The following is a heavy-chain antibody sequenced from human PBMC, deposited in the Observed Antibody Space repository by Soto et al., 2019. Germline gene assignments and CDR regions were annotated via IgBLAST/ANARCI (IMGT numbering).Heavy chain of an antibody. Sequence: GGSLRLSCAASGFTFSSYGMHWVRQAPGKGLEWVAVISYDGSNKYYADSVKGRFTISRDNSKNTLYLQMNSLRAEDTAVYYCAKDFLWESVAARSGYYYGMDVWGQGTTVTVSS. CDR2: ISYDGSNK. D-gene: IGHD3-16*01. J-gene: IGHJ6*02. CDR1: GFTFSSYG. V-gene: IGHV3-30*18. CDR3: AKDFLWESVAARSGYYYGMDV.